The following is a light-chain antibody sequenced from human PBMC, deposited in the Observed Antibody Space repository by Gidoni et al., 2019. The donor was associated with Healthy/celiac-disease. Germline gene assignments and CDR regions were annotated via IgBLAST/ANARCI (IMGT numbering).Light chain of an antibody. Sequence: DIQMTQSPSTLSASVGDRVTITCRASQSISSWLAWYQQKPGKAPKLLIYKASSLESGVPSRFSGSGSGTEFTLTISSLQPDDFATYYCQQYNSGRTFGQXTKVEIK. CDR1: QSISSW. J-gene: IGKJ1*01. V-gene: IGKV1-5*03. CDR2: KAS. CDR3: QQYNSGRT.